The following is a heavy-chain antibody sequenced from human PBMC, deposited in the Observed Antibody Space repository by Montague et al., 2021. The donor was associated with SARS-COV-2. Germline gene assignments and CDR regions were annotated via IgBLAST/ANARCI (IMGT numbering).Heavy chain of an antibody. V-gene: IGHV4-34*01. D-gene: IGHD3-22*01. CDR2: IKQIGIT. J-gene: IGHJ4*02. Sequence: IKQIGITNYNPSLKSRVTLSEDTSKKQFSLNLSSLTAADTAVYYCARGAVGYYHDSSAYFDYWGQGAMVNVS. CDR3: ARGAVGYYHDSSAYFDY.